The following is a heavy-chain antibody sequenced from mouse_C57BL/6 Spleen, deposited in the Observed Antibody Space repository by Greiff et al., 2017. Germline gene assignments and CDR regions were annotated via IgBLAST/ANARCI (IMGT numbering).Heavy chain of an antibody. V-gene: IGHV1-15*01. CDR1: GYTFTDYE. CDR2: IDPEPGGT. J-gene: IGHJ2*01. Sequence: VQLQQSGAELVRPGASVTLSCKASGYTFTDYEMHWVKQTPVHGLEWIGAIDPEPGGTAYNQKFKGKAILTADKSSSTAYMELRSLTSEDSAVYYCTNPCLGGYWGQGTTLTVSS. CDR3: TNPCLGGY. D-gene: IGHD2-10*02.